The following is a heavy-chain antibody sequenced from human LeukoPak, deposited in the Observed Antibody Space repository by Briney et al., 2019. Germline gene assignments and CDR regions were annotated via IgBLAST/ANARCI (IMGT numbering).Heavy chain of an antibody. CDR1: GGSISSYY. V-gene: IGHV4-59*01. CDR3: ARVPYLEYYYGMDV. J-gene: IGHJ6*02. Sequence: SETLSLTCTVSGGSISSYYWSWIRQPPGKGLEWIGYIYYSGSTNYNPPLKSRVTISVDTSKNQFSLKLSSVTAADTAVYYCARVPYLEYYYGMDVWGQGTTVTVSS. CDR2: IYYSGST. D-gene: IGHD2/OR15-2a*01.